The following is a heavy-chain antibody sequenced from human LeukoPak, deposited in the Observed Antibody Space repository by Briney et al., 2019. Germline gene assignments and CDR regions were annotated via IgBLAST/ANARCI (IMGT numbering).Heavy chain of an antibody. J-gene: IGHJ4*02. CDR3: ARTYCRGGSCHFDY. Sequence: SETLSLTCTVSGGSISSYYWSWIRQPPGKGLEWIGYIYYSGSTNTNPSLKSRVTISVDTSKNQISLKLSSVTAADTAVYYCARTYCRGGSCHFDYWGQGTLVTV. CDR1: GGSISSYY. CDR2: IYYSGST. V-gene: IGHV4-59*08. D-gene: IGHD2-15*01.